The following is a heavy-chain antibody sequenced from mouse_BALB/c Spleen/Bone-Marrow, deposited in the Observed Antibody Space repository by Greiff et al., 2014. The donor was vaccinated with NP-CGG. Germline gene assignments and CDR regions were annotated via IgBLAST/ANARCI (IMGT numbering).Heavy chain of an antibody. CDR2: IYPGDGST. V-gene: IGHV1S56*01. J-gene: IGHJ4*01. CDR3: ARNGNYRYAMDY. CDR1: GYTFTSYD. Sequence: VQLQQSGPELAKPGALVKISCKASGYTFTSYDINWVKQRPGQGLEWIGWIYPGDGSTKYNEKFKGEATLTADKSSSTAYMQLSSLTSENSAVYFCARNGNYRYAMDYWGQGTSVTVSS. D-gene: IGHD2-1*01.